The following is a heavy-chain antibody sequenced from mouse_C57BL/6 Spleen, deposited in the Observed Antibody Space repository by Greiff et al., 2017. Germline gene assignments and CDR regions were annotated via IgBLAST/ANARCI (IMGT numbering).Heavy chain of an antibody. J-gene: IGHJ4*01. Sequence: QVQLQQPGAELVKPGASVKLSCKASGYTFTSYWMNWVKQRPGQGLEWIGMIHPNSGSTNYNEKFKSKATLTVDKSSSTAYMQLSSLTSEDSAVYNCARSGVYYAMDYWGQGTSVTVSS. CDR3: ARSGVYYAMDY. V-gene: IGHV1-64*01. CDR1: GYTFTSYW. CDR2: IHPNSGST.